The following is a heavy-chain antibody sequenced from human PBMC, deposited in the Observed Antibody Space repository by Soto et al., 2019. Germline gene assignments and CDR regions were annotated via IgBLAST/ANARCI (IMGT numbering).Heavy chain of an antibody. Sequence: PSETLSLTCTVSGGSISSYYWSWIRQPPGKGLEWIGYIYYSGSTNYNPSLKSRVTISVDTSKNQFSLKLSSVTAADTAVYYCARAGVLVYYDILTGYYTGPSTEPGWFDPWGQGTLVTVSS. V-gene: IGHV4-59*01. J-gene: IGHJ5*02. CDR2: IYYSGST. CDR1: GGSISSYY. CDR3: ARAGVLVYYDILTGYYTGPSTEPGWFDP. D-gene: IGHD3-9*01.